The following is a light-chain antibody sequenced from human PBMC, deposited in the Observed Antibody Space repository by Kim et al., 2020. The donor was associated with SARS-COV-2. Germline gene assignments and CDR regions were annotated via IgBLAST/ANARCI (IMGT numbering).Light chain of an antibody. V-gene: IGKV1-12*01. CDR1: QGIADW. J-gene: IGKJ3*01. CDR2: GAS. CDR3: QQTNSFPFT. Sequence: DIQMTQSPSSVSASVGDRVIITCRASQGIADWLAWYQQKPGKPPHLLIYGASTLQGGVPSRFSGSGYGTDFTLSITGLQSEDYATYYCQQTNSFPFTFGPGTKVDIK.